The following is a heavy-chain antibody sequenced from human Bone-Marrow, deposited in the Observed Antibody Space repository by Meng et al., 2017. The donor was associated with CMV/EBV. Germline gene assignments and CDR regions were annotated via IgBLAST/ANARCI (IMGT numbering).Heavy chain of an antibody. V-gene: IGHV3-66*01. Sequence: VDKGGGLVQLRGSCRLSCAASGFPFSANYRTWVRQAPGKGLEWSSIIYDGVKTYYADSVKGRFTISTDNSKNTLYLQMNSLRAEDTAVYYCAREIPQEWASWGQGTLVTVSS. CDR3: AREIPQEWAS. J-gene: IGHJ4*02. CDR2: IYDGVKT. D-gene: IGHD2-21*01. CDR1: GFPFSANY.